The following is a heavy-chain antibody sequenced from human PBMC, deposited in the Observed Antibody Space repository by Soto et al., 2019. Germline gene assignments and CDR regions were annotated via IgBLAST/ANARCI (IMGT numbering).Heavy chain of an antibody. Sequence: SETLSLTCTVSGDPIGSTDFYWAWIRQPPGKGLEWIGSIYYSGTITYYNPSVKSRVTISLDKSKNQFSLKLTSVTAADTAVYYCARWLPTPRCAFDLWGRGTMVTVSS. CDR2: IYYSGTIT. CDR1: GDPIGSTDFY. J-gene: IGHJ3*01. V-gene: IGHV4-39*01. CDR3: ARWLPTPRCAFDL. D-gene: IGHD6-19*01.